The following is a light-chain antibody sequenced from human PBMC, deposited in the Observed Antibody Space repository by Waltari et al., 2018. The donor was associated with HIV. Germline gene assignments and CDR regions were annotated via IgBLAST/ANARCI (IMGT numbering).Light chain of an antibody. Sequence: EIVMTQSPATLSVSHAETVTLTGRASLSITTKLAWYQQTPGQAPRLRIHGASARAPGIPDRFRGSRSGTEFTLTISSLQSEDFAIYYCQQYNNWPPWTFGQGTTVEI. V-gene: IGKV3-15*01. CDR2: GAS. J-gene: IGKJ1*01. CDR3: QQYNNWPPWT. CDR1: LSITTK.